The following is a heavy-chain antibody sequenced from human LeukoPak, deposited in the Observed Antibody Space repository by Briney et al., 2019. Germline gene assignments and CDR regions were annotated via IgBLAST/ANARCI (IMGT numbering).Heavy chain of an antibody. Sequence: SETLSLTCTVSGGSISSYYRSWIRQPPGKGLEWIGYIYYSGSTNYNPSLKSRVTISVDTSKNQFSLKLSSVTAADTAVYYCARVVWVTTLTFDYWGQGSLVTVPS. CDR3: ARVVWVTTLTFDY. J-gene: IGHJ4*02. D-gene: IGHD4-17*01. CDR1: GGSISSYY. V-gene: IGHV4-59*01. CDR2: IYYSGST.